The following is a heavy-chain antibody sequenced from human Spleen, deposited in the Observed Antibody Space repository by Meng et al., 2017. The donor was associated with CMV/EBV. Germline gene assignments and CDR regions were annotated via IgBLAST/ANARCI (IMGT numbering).Heavy chain of an antibody. J-gene: IGHJ5*02. V-gene: IGHV1-69*05. D-gene: IGHD4-11*01. CDR3: GIDYNNYAWFDP. Sequence: CKASGGDFNTYAFTWVRRAPGQGLEWMGGITPMLGTTHYAQKFQGRVTITTDESTSTAYMELSSLRSDDTAVYYCGIDYNNYAWFDPWGQGTLVTVSS. CDR2: ITPMLGTT. CDR1: GGDFNTYA.